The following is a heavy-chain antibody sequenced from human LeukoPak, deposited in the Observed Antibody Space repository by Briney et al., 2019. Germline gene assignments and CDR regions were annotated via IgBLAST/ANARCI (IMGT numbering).Heavy chain of an antibody. CDR2: IIPIFGTA. CDR1: GGTFSSYA. CDR3: ARGRYYYDSSGYTHHYYYYYGMDV. V-gene: IGHV1-69*13. Sequence: SVEVSCKASGGTFSSYAISWVRQAPGQGLEWMGGIIPIFGTANYAQKFQDRVTITADESTSTAYMELSSLRSEDTAVYYCARGRYYYDSSGYTHHYYYYYGMDVWGQGTTVTVSS. J-gene: IGHJ6*02. D-gene: IGHD3-22*01.